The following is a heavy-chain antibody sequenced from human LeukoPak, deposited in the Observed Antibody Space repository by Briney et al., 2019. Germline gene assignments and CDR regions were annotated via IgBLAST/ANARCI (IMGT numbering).Heavy chain of an antibody. CDR1: GGSFSSHH. D-gene: IGHD5-18*01. CDR2: MFDSVGT. J-gene: IGHJ4*02. CDR3: ATIKRGNIFGYFDF. V-gene: IGHV4-59*11. Sequence: PSEALSLTCTVSGGSFSSHHWSWIRQSPGRGLEWIGYMFDSVGTKDNPSLKSRISLSADTSKNQFSLRLRSVTAADTAVYYCATIKRGNIFGYFDFWGQGILVTVAS.